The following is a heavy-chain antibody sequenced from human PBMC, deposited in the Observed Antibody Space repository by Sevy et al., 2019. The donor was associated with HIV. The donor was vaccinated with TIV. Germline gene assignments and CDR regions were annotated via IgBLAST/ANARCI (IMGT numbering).Heavy chain of an antibody. D-gene: IGHD6-19*01. CDR2: INHSGST. Sequence: SETLSLTCAVYGGSFSGYYWSWIRQPPGKGLEWIGEINHSGSTNYNPSLKSRVTISVDTSKNQFSLKLSSVTAADTAVYYCARGIAVAAIMYNWLDPWGQGTLVTVSS. J-gene: IGHJ5*02. CDR3: ARGIAVAAIMYNWLDP. CDR1: GGSFSGYY. V-gene: IGHV4-34*01.